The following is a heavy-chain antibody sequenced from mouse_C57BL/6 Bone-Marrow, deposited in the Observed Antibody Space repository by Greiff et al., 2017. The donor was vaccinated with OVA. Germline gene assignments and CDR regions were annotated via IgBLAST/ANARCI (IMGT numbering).Heavy chain of an antibody. V-gene: IGHV2-5*01. CDR1: GFSLTSYG. D-gene: IGHD2-14*01. CDR2: IWRGGST. CDR3: AKNKGNRGFRGFAY. Sequence: QVQLKESGPGLVQPSQSLSITCTVSGFSLTSYGVHWVRQSPGKGLEWLGVIWRGGSTDYNAAFMSRLSITKDNSKSQVFFKMNSLQADDTALYYGAKNKGNRGFRGFAYWGQGTLVTVSA. J-gene: IGHJ3*01.